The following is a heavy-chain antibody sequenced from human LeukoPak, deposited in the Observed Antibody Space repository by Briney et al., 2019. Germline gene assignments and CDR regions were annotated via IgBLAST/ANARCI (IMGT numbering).Heavy chain of an antibody. CDR2: ISSSSSYI. Sequence: GGSLRLSCAASGFTFSSYSMNWVRQAPGKGLEWVSSISSSSSYIYYADSVKGRFTISRDNAKNSLYLQMNSLRAEDTAVYYCARETDGDYDGDWFDPWGQGTLATVSS. J-gene: IGHJ5*02. V-gene: IGHV3-21*04. CDR3: ARETDGDYDGDWFDP. CDR1: GFTFSSYS. D-gene: IGHD4-17*01.